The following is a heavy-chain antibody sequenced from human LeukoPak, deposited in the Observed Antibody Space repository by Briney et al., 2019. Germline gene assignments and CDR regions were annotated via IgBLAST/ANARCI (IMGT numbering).Heavy chain of an antibody. CDR3: ARGTYYDYVWGSYRYTSYFDY. D-gene: IGHD3-16*02. Sequence: PSETLSLTCAVSGYSISSGYYWGWIRQPPGKGLEWIGSINYNGGTYYNPSLKSRVTISVDTSKNQFSLKLSSVTAADTAVYYCARGTYYDYVWGSYRYTSYFDYWGQGTLVTVSS. V-gene: IGHV4-38-2*01. CDR1: GYSISSGYY. J-gene: IGHJ4*02. CDR2: INYNGGT.